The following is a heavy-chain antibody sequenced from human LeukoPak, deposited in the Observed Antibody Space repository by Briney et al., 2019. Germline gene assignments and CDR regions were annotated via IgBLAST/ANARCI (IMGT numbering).Heavy chain of an antibody. V-gene: IGHV1-18*01. CDR3: ARGEDYYDSSGYYSLRFDY. D-gene: IGHD3-22*01. J-gene: IGHJ4*02. CDR2: ISAYNGNT. Sequence: ASVTVSCTASGYTFTSYGISWVRQAPEQGLEWMGWISAYNGNTNYAQKLQGRVTMTTDTSTSTAYMELRSLRSDDTAVYYCARGEDYYDSSGYYSLRFDYWGQGTLVTVSS. CDR1: GYTFTSYG.